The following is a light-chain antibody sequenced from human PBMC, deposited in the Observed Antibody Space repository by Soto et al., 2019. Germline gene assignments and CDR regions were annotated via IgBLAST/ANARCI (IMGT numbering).Light chain of an antibody. V-gene: IGLV1-40*01. J-gene: IGLJ1*01. CDR2: GNS. CDR1: SSNIGAGYD. Sequence: QSVLTQPPSVSGAPGQRVTISCTGSSSNIGAGYDVQWYRQLPGTAPKLLIYGNSNRSSGVPDRFSGSKSGTSASLAITGLQAEDEADYYCQSYDISLSGYVFGTGTKVTVL. CDR3: QSYDISLSGYV.